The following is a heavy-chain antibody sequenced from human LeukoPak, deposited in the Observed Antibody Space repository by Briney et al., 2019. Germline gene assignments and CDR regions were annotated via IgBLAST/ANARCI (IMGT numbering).Heavy chain of an antibody. CDR1: GFTFSDYH. CDR3: AVGRVIRVAGPGGYFDY. Sequence: GGSLRLSCAASGFTFSDYHMNWIRQAPGKGLEWISYISPGGQTTYFADSVKGRVTLSRDNAKNSLSLQMNSLTADDTAVYFCAVGRVIRVAGPGGYFDYWGQGTLVAVSS. CDR2: ISPGGQTT. D-gene: IGHD6-19*01. J-gene: IGHJ4*02. V-gene: IGHV3-11*01.